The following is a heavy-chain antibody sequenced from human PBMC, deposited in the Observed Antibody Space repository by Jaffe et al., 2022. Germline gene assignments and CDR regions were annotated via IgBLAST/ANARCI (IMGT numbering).Heavy chain of an antibody. V-gene: IGHV4-38-2*01. CDR3: ARAIYSDHAFDI. CDR1: GYSISSGYY. CDR2: IYHSGST. J-gene: IGHJ3*02. Sequence: QVQLQESGPGLVKPSETLSLTCAVSGYSISSGYYWGWIRQPPGKGLEWIGSIYHSGSTYYNPSLKSRVTISVDTSKNQFSLKLSSVTAADTAVYYCARAIYSDHAFDIWGQGTMVTVSS. D-gene: IGHD2-15*01.